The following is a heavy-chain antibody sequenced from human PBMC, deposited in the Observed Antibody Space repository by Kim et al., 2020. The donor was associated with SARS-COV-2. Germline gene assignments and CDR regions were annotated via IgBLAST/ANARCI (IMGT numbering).Heavy chain of an antibody. J-gene: IGHJ5*02. CDR2: ISSSSSYI. Sequence: GGSLRLSCAASGFTFSSYSMNWVRQAPGKGLEWVSSISSSSSYIYYADSVKGRFTISRDNAKNSLDLQMNSLRAEDTAVYYCAREPELRFLGGYNWFDPWGQGTLVTVSS. CDR3: AREPELRFLGGYNWFDP. CDR1: GFTFSSYS. D-gene: IGHD3-3*01. V-gene: IGHV3-21*01.